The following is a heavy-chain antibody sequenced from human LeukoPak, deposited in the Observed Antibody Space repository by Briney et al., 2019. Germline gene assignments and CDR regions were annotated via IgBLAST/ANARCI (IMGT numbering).Heavy chain of an antibody. D-gene: IGHD2-15*01. CDR2: ISGSGGST. Sequence: GGSLRLSCAASGFTFSSYAMSWVRQAPGKGLEWVSAISGSGGSTYYADSVKGRFTISRDNSKNTLYLQMNSLRAEDTAVYYCASETERGYCSGGTCRPDAFKYWGQGTLVTVSS. V-gene: IGHV3-23*01. J-gene: IGHJ4*02. CDR3: ASETERGYCSGGTCRPDAFKY. CDR1: GFTFSSYA.